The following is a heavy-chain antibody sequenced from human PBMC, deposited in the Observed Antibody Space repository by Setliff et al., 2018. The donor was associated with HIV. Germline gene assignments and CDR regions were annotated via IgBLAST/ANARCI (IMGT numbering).Heavy chain of an antibody. D-gene: IGHD3-3*02. CDR2: INPRSGVT. CDR3: ARDSGTNDHFLSPYYGALDF. Sequence: ASVKVSCKSSGYTFSDHYIHWVRQAPGQGLQWMGWINPRSGVTKYAQKFQGGFIMTTDTTINTLYMELERLTSDDTALYYCARDSGTNDHFLSPYYGALDFWGRGTLVTVSS. V-gene: IGHV1-2*02. CDR1: GYTFSDHY. J-gene: IGHJ4*02.